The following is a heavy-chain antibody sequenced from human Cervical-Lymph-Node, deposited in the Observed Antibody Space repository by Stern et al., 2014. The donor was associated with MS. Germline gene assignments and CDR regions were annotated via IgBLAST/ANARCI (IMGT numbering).Heavy chain of an antibody. D-gene: IGHD3-22*01. CDR2: IIPIFGTA. CDR3: ARDHDRSRLRPNWFDP. J-gene: IGHJ5*02. CDR1: GATFSTYS. V-gene: IGHV1-69*01. Sequence: VQLVESGAEVKKPGSSVKVSCKASGATFSTYSISWVRQAPGQGLEWMGGIIPIFGTADYAQKFQGRVAITADESTSTAYMELSSLRSDDTAVYYCARDHDRSRLRPNWFDPWGQGTLVTVSS.